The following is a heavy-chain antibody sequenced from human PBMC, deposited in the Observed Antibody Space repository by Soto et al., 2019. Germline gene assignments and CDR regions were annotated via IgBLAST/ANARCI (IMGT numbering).Heavy chain of an antibody. CDR3: AKDLVDSDSKYVDLAC. J-gene: IGHJ4*02. CDR1: GFTFSSYA. Sequence: EVQLLESGGDLVQPGGSLRLSCAASGFTFSSYAMSWVRQAPGKGLEWVSVIYGSGRTTKYADSVKGRFTISRDNSENTMYVQTNNPRAEGTAVYYCAKDLVDSDSKYVDLACWGQGTLVNVSS. D-gene: IGHD3-16*01. CDR2: IYGSGRTT. V-gene: IGHV3-23*01.